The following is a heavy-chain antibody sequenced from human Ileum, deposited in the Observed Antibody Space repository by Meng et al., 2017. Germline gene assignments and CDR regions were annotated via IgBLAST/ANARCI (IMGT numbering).Heavy chain of an antibody. D-gene: IGHD6-19*01. CDR3: ARDRQWVFDY. J-gene: IGHJ4*02. CDR1: GYTFTTFG. CDR2: IDPGNGNR. Sequence: QVQLVQSGIEVKKPGASVKVSCKPSGYTFTTFGISWVRQAPGQGLEWMGWIDPGNGNRNFAQKFQDRITLTTDTTTTTAYMELRSVRSDDTAIFYCARDRQWVFDYWGQGTLVTVSS. V-gene: IGHV1-18*01.